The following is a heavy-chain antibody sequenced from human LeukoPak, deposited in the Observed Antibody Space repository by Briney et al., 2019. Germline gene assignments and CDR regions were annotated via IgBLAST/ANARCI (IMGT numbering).Heavy chain of an antibody. J-gene: IGHJ4*02. CDR2: ISGSGGST. Sequence: GGSLRLSCAASGFTFSSYAVSWVRQAPGKGLEWVSAISGSGGSTYYADSVKGRFTISRDNSKNTLYLQMNSLRAEDTAVYYCAKDPGGTRKYFDYWGQGTLVTVSS. CDR3: AKDPGGTRKYFDY. CDR1: GFTFSSYA. D-gene: IGHD1/OR15-1a*01. V-gene: IGHV3-23*01.